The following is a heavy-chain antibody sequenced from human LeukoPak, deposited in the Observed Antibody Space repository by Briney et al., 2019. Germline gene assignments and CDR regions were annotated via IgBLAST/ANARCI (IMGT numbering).Heavy chain of an antibody. J-gene: IGHJ4*02. CDR1: GGSISSSSYY. V-gene: IGHV4-61*01. CDR2: IYYSGST. CDR3: ARSDVDFTYYYGSGSNQPYYFDY. Sequence: PSETLSLTCTVSGGSISSSSYYWSWIRQPPGKGLEWIGYIYYSGSTNYNPSLKSRVTISVDTSKNQFSLKLSSVTAADTAVYYCARSDVDFTYYYGSGSNQPYYFDYWGQGTLVTVSS. D-gene: IGHD3-10*01.